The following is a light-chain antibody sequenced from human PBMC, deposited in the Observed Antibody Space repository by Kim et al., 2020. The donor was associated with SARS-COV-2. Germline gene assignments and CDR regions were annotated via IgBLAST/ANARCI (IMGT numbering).Light chain of an antibody. CDR1: QRVDSSY. V-gene: IGKV3-20*01. CDR2: GAS. J-gene: IGKJ3*01. CDR3: QQYGSSPLT. Sequence: APGEKDTLSCCASQRVDSSYLAWYQQKPGQAPRLLMYGASSRATGIPDRISGSGSGTDFILTISRLEPEDFAVYYCQQYGSSPLTFGPGTKVDIK.